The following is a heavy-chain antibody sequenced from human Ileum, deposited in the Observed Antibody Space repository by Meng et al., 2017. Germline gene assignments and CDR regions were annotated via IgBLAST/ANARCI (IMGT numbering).Heavy chain of an antibody. V-gene: IGHV2-70*04. CDR3: ARDYAASGDYSVDYYFDY. CDR2: IDWDGDK. D-gene: IGHD3-10*01. J-gene: IGHJ4*02. Sequence: SGPTLAQPTQTLTLTCSFYGFPLSTSGMRVSWIRQPPGKALEWLARIDWDGDKFYSTSLKTRLTISKDTSKDQVVLTMANMDPVDTSTYYCARDYAASGDYSVDYYFDYWGQGTLVTVSS. CDR1: GFPLSTSGMR.